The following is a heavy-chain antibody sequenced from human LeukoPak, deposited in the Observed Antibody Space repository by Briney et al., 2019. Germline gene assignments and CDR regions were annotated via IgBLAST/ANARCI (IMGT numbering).Heavy chain of an antibody. D-gene: IGHD2-15*01. J-gene: IGHJ6*03. CDR1: GFNFNTYG. CDR3: ARDYCSGGSCYYYYYYMDV. V-gene: IGHV3-30*02. Sequence: GGSLRLSCAASGFNFNTYGMHWVRQAPGKGLEWVAFIRFDGSNKYYADSVKGRFTISRDNFKNTLSLQMNSLRAEDTAVYYCARDYCSGGSCYYYYYYMDVWGKGTTVTISS. CDR2: IRFDGSNK.